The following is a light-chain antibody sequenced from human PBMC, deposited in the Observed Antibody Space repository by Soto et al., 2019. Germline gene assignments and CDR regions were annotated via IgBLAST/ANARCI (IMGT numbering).Light chain of an antibody. CDR1: QSISNW. J-gene: IGKJ1*01. V-gene: IGKV1-5*01. Sequence: IRMTQSPSSLSASTGDRVTITCRASQSISNWLAWYQQKPGRAPKLLIYDASNLESGVPSRFSGSGSGTRFTLTISSLQPDDFATYYCQQYNSYSGTFGQGTKVDIK. CDR3: QQYNSYSGT. CDR2: DAS.